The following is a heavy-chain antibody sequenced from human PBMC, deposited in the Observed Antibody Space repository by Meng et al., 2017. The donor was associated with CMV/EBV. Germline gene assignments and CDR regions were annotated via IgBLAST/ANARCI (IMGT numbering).Heavy chain of an antibody. CDR1: GFTFSGSA. CDR3: TSRYFSSSWYWFDP. Sequence: GSSLKISCAASGFTFSGSAMHWVRQASGKGLEWVGRIRSKANSYATAYAASVKGRFTISRDDSKNTAYLQMNSLKTEDTAVYYCTSRYFSSSWYWFDPWGQGTLVTVSS. CDR2: IRSKANSYAT. V-gene: IGHV3-73*01. D-gene: IGHD6-13*01. J-gene: IGHJ5*02.